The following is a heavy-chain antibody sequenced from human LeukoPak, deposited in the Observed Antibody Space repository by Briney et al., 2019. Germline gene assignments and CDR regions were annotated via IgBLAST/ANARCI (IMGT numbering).Heavy chain of an antibody. J-gene: IGHJ4*02. CDR1: GFTFSDYY. CDR3: AADGGKDVFDY. CDR2: IKGIGTTT. V-gene: IGHV3-11*04. D-gene: IGHD5-24*01. Sequence: GGSLRLSCAASGFTFSDYYMSWIRQAPGKGLEWLSHIKGIGTTTYYADSVKGRFTISRDNAKNSLYLHMNSLRVDDTAVYYCAADGGKDVFDYWGQGTLVTVSS.